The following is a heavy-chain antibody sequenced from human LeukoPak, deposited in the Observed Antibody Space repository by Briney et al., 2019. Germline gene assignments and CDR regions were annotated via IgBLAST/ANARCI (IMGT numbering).Heavy chain of an antibody. V-gene: IGHV1-2*02. CDR1: GYTFTGYY. J-gene: IGHJ4*02. Sequence: ASVEVSCKASGYTFTGYYIHWVRQAPGQGLEWMGWINPNSGDTSYAQKFQGSVTMTRDMSITTAYAELSSLKSDDTAVYYCARGNPTPFDYWGQGTLVTVSS. CDR2: INPNSGDT. CDR3: ARGNPTPFDY.